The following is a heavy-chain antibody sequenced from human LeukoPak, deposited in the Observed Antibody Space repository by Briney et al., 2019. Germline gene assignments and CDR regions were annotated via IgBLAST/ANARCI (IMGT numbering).Heavy chain of an antibody. CDR3: VRDLGGRSGH. CDR1: GFTFSSNW. V-gene: IGHV3-74*01. Sequence: GGSLRLSCAASGFTFSSNWMHWVRQAPGKGLVWVSRINEDGSTTNYADSVKGRSTIFRDNAKNTLYLQMSSLRAEDTAVYYCVRDLGGRSGHWGQGTLVTVSS. J-gene: IGHJ4*02. CDR2: INEDGSTT. D-gene: IGHD1-26*01.